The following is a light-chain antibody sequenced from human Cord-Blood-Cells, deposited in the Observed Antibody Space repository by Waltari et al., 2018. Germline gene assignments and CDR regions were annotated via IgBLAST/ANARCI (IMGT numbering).Light chain of an antibody. CDR1: KLGDKS. CDR3: QAWDSSTVV. CDR2: QDS. J-gene: IGLJ2*01. Sequence: SYELTQPPSVSVSPGQTSSITCSGYKLGDKSDCWYQQKPGQSLVLVIYQDSKRPSGIPERFSGSNSGNTATLTISGTQAMDEADYYCQAWDSSTVVFGGGTKLTVL. V-gene: IGLV3-1*01.